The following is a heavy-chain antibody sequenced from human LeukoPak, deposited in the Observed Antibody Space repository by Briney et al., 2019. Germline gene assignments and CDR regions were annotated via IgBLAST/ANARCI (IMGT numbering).Heavy chain of an antibody. CDR1: GFTFSSYE. CDR3: ARDRGSGAFDI. J-gene: IGHJ3*02. V-gene: IGHV3-48*03. D-gene: IGHD3-16*01. Sequence: GGSLRLSCAASGFTFSSYEMNWVRQAPGKGLEWVSYISSSGSTIYYADSVKGRFTISRDNAKNSLYLQMNSLRAEDTAVYYCARDRGSGAFDIWGQGTMVTVSS. CDR2: ISSSGSTI.